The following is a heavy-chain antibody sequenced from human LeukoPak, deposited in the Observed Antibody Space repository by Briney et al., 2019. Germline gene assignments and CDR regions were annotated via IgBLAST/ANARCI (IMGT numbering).Heavy chain of an antibody. CDR2: ISSSSSTI. CDR1: GFTFSSYS. V-gene: IGHV3-48*01. Sequence: GGSLRLSCAASGFTFSSYSMNWVRQAPGKGLEWVSYISSSSSTIYYADSVKGRFTISRDNAKNSLYLQMNSLRAEDTAVYYCARGHCGGDCYPGYFDYWGQGTLVTVSS. J-gene: IGHJ4*02. CDR3: ARGHCGGDCYPGYFDY. D-gene: IGHD2-21*02.